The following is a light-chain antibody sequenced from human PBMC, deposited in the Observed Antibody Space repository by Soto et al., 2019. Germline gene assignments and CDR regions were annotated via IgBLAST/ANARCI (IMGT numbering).Light chain of an antibody. V-gene: IGLV1-44*01. Sequence: QSVLTKPPSASGTPGQRVTISCSGSSSNIGSNTVNWFQHLPGTSPKLLIYINNKRPSGVPDRYSGSKTSASAYLAISGLQSEDEADYYCAAWDDSLNGYVFGTGTKVTVL. CDR2: INN. J-gene: IGLJ1*01. CDR3: AAWDDSLNGYV. CDR1: SSNIGSNT.